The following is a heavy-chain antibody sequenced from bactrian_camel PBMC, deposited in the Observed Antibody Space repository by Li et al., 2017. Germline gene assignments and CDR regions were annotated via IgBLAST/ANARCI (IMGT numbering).Heavy chain of an antibody. D-gene: IGHD8*01. J-gene: IGHJ4*01. CDR2: IWSDGADT. V-gene: IGHV3S7*01. CDR3: AAAAKWPRMEHGGADY. CDR1: GFTFSSSA. Sequence: HVQLVESGGDLVQPGGSLRLSCAASGFTFSSSAMSWVRQSPLTGLEWVSGIWSDGADTYYADSVKGRFTISRDNAKKTVYLEMNNLKPEDTAMYYCAAAAKWPRMEHGGADYWGQGTQVTVS.